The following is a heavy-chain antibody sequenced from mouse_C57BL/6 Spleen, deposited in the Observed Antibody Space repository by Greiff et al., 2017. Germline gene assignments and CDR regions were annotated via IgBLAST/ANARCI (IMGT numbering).Heavy chain of an antibody. D-gene: IGHD1-1*01. CDR3: ARGYYGSSPYYFDY. CDR1: GFTFSSYT. J-gene: IGHJ2*01. CDR2: ISGGGGNT. V-gene: IGHV5-9*01. Sequence: DVKLVESGGGLVKPGGSLKLSCAASGFTFSSYTMSWVRQTPEKRLEWVATISGGGGNTYYPDSVKGRFTISRDNAKNTLYLQMSSLRSEDTALYYCARGYYGSSPYYFDYWGQGTTLTVSS.